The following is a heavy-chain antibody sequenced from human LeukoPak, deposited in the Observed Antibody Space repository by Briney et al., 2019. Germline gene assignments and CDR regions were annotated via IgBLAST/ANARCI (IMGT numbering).Heavy chain of an antibody. J-gene: IGHJ2*01. V-gene: IGHV4-59*12. CDR1: GGSISTYY. CDR2: IYYSGST. D-gene: IGHD1-26*01. Sequence: SETLSLTCTVSGGSISTYYWSWIRQPPGKGLEWIGSIYYSGSTYYNPSLKSRVTISVDTSKNQFSLKLSSVTAADTAVYYCASSLLSFSWYFDLWGRGTLVTVSS. CDR3: ASSLLSFSWYFDL.